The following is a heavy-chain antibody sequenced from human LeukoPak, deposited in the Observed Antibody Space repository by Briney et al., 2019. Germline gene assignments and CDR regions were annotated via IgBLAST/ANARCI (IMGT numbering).Heavy chain of an antibody. J-gene: IGHJ5*02. CDR2: IYYSGST. D-gene: IGHD6-19*01. CDR3: ARVLGQWLEGWFDP. V-gene: IGHV4-59*01. Sequence: PSETLSLTCTVSGGSISSYYWSWIPQPPGKGLEWIGYIYYSGSTNYNPSLKSRVTISVDTSKNQFSLKLSSVTAADTAVYYCARVLGQWLEGWFDPWGQGTLVTVSS. CDR1: GGSISSYY.